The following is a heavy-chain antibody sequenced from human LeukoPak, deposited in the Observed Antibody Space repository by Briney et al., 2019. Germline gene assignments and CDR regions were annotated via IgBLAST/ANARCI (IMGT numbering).Heavy chain of an antibody. CDR3: ARLAKARRDGYNFGFDS. Sequence: KKPGESLRISCKGSGYSFTSYWISWVRQMPGKGLEWMGRIDPSDSYTNYSPSFQGHVTISADKSISTAYLQWSSLKASDTAMYYCARLAKARRDGYNFGFDSWGQGTLVTVSS. J-gene: IGHJ4*02. V-gene: IGHV5-10-1*01. D-gene: IGHD5-24*01. CDR1: GYSFTSYW. CDR2: IDPSDSYT.